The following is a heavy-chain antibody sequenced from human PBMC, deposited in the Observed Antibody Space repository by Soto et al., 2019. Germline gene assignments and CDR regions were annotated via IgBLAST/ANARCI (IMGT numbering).Heavy chain of an antibody. CDR1: GYSFTSYW. Sequence: PGESLKISCKGSGYSFTSYWIGWVRQMPGKGLEWMGIIYPGDSDTRYSPSFQGQVTISADKSISTAYLQWSSLKASDTAMYYCARRNGYYYDSSGYFPSNWFGPWGQGTLVTVSS. CDR3: ARRNGYYYDSSGYFPSNWFGP. V-gene: IGHV5-51*01. J-gene: IGHJ5*02. CDR2: IYPGDSDT. D-gene: IGHD3-22*01.